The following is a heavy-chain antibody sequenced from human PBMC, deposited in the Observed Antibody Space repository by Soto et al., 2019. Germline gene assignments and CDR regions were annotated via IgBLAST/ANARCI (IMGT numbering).Heavy chain of an antibody. V-gene: IGHV3-33*01. Sequence: QVQLVESGGGVVQPGRSLRLSCAASGFSFRSYGMHWVRQAPGKGLEGVAVILDDGSDKDYTDAVKGRFTISRDNSKNTLYLEMNSLRAEDTAVYYCARDDDYGDNGLDYWGQGTRVTVSS. CDR3: ARDDDYGDNGLDY. D-gene: IGHD4-17*01. CDR1: GFSFRSYG. CDR2: ILDDGSDK. J-gene: IGHJ4*02.